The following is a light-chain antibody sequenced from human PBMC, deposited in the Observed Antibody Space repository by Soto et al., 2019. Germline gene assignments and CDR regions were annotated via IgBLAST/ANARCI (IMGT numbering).Light chain of an antibody. J-gene: IGKJ5*01. CDR3: QQSYRAVT. Sequence: IQMPQSPSSLSASVGDRISITCRASQSVSSYLNWCQQKPGKAPRLLIYAASHLQTGVPSRFRGTGSATHFTLTISSLQPEDFATYYCQQSYRAVTFGQGTRLEIK. CDR1: QSVSSY. V-gene: IGKV1-39*01. CDR2: AAS.